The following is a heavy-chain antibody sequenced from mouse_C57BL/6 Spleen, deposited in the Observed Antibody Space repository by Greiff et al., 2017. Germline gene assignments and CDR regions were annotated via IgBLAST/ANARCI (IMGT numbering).Heavy chain of an antibody. CDR1: GYTFTSYW. D-gene: IGHD2-2*01. CDR3: AKGGYDGVVFAY. V-gene: IGHV1-52*01. J-gene: IGHJ3*01. CDR2: IDPSDRET. Sequence: QVQLQQPGAELVRPGSSVKLSCKASGYTFTSYWMHWVKQRPIQGLEWIGYIDPSDRETHYNQKFKDKATLTVDKSSNTAYMQLSSLTSEDSAVYDGAKGGYDGVVFAYWGQGTLVTVSA.